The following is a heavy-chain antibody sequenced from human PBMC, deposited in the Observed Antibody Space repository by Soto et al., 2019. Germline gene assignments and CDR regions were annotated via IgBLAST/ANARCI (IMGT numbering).Heavy chain of an antibody. J-gene: IGHJ6*02. CDR2: ISTGGTYL. CDR3: VKGGEDITSPYGMDV. Sequence: EVQLVESGGGLVKAGGSLRLSCAASGFTFRTHTLLWVRQAPGKGLEWVSSISTGGTYLEYAHSVKGRFTISRDDAKDSVLLQMNGLKTDDTAVYYCVKGGEDITSPYGMDVWGQGTTVTVSS. D-gene: IGHD3-16*01. V-gene: IGHV3-21*02. CDR1: GFTFRTHT.